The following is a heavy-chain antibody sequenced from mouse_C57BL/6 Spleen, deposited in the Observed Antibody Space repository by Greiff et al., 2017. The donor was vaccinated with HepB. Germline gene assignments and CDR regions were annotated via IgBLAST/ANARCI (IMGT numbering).Heavy chain of an antibody. CDR1: GYTFTSYD. CDR3: ARGNYGSSSYYFDY. CDR2: IYPRDGST. V-gene: IGHV1-85*01. D-gene: IGHD1-1*01. J-gene: IGHJ2*01. Sequence: QVQLKESGPELVKPGASVKLSCKASGYTFTSYDINWVKQRPGQGLEWIGWIYPRDGSTKYNEKFKGKATLTVDTSSSTAYMELHSLTSEDSAVYFCARGNYGSSSYYFDYWGQGTTLTVSS.